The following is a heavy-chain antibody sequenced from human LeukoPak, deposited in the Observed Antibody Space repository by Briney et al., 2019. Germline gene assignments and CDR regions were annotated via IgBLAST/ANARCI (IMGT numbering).Heavy chain of an antibody. V-gene: IGHV4-39*01. D-gene: IGHD3-3*01. CDR2: IYYSGST. Sequence: SETLSPTCTVSGGSISSSSYYWGWIRQPPGKGLEWIGSIYYSGSTYYNPSLKSRVTISVDTSKNQFSLKLSSVTAADTAVYYCARLSIFGVVIPNSFDYWGQGTLVTFSS. J-gene: IGHJ4*02. CDR1: GGSISSSSYY. CDR3: ARLSIFGVVIPNSFDY.